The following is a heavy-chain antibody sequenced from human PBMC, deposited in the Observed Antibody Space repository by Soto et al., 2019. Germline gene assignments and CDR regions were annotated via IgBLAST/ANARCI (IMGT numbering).Heavy chain of an antibody. CDR3: AKGHYCSSTSCYDRTYYYYYYGMDV. CDR2: ISWDGGST. Sequence: EVQLVESGGVVVQPGGSLRLSCAASGFTFDDYTMHWVRQAPGKGLEWVSLISWDGGSTYYADSVKGRFTISRDNSKNSLYLQMNSLRTEDTALYYCAKGHYCSSTSCYDRTYYYYYYGMDVWGQGTTVTVS. D-gene: IGHD2-2*01. V-gene: IGHV3-43*01. J-gene: IGHJ6*02. CDR1: GFTFDDYT.